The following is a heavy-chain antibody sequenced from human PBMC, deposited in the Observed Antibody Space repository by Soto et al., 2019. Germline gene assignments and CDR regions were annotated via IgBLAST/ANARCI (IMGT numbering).Heavy chain of an antibody. J-gene: IGHJ3*02. Sequence: PSETLSLTCTVSGGSISSSSYYWGWIRQPPGKGLEWIGSIFYSGSTYYNPSLKSRVTISVDTSKNQFSLKLTSMTAADTAIYYCAKDRGGWCEIWGQGTMVTVSS. D-gene: IGHD2-21*01. CDR1: GGSISSSSYY. V-gene: IGHV4-39*07. CDR3: AKDRGGWCEI. CDR2: IFYSGST.